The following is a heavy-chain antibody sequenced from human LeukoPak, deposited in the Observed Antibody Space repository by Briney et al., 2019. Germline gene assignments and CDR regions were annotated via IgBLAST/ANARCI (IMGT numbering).Heavy chain of an antibody. J-gene: IGHJ3*02. D-gene: IGHD2-8*01. V-gene: IGHV4-34*01. Sequence: SETLSLTCAVYGGSFSGYYWSWIRQPPGKGLEWIREINHSGSTNYNPSLKSRVTISVDTSKNQFSLKLSSVTAADTAVYYCASWRLMRAFDIWGQGTMVTVSS. CDR1: GGSFSGYY. CDR2: INHSGST. CDR3: ASWRLMRAFDI.